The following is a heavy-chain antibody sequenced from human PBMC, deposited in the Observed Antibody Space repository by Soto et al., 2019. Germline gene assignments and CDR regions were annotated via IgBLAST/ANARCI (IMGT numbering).Heavy chain of an antibody. CDR1: VFTFSSYG. CDR3: AKDHSVDYGDYGYYFEY. D-gene: IGHD4-17*01. CDR2: ISYDGSNK. V-gene: IGHV3-30*18. Sequence: GGSLRLSCAASVFTFSSYGMHWVRQAPGKGLEWVAVISYDGSNKYYADSVKGRFTISRDNSKNTLYLQMNSLRAEDTAVYYCAKDHSVDYGDYGYYFEYWGQGTLVTVSS. J-gene: IGHJ4*02.